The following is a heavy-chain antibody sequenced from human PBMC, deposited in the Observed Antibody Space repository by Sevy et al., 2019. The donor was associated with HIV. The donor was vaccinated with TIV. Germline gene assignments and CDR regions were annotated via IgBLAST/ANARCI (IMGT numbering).Heavy chain of an antibody. V-gene: IGHV3-7*01. Sequence: GGSLRLSCAASGLIFSNYWMSWVRQAPGKGLECVASIKEDGSEKNSVDSVKGRFTISRDNAKNSLYLQMSRLRVEDTAVYYCARLSGNYYYWGQGTLVTVSS. CDR2: IKEDGSEK. D-gene: IGHD3-22*01. J-gene: IGHJ4*02. CDR1: GLIFSNYW. CDR3: ARLSGNYYY.